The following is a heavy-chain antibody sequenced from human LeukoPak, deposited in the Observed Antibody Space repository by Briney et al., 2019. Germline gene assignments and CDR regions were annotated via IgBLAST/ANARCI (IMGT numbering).Heavy chain of an antibody. CDR2: FDPEDGET. J-gene: IGHJ6*02. D-gene: IGHD4-17*01. CDR1: GYTLTELS. Sequence: ASVTVSCTVSGYTLTELSMHWVRQAPGKGLEWMGGFDPEDGETIYAQKFQGRVTMTEDTSTDTAYMELSSLRSEDTAVYYCARTLIDYGDYLRGMDVWGQGTTVTVSS. CDR3: ARTLIDYGDYLRGMDV. V-gene: IGHV1-24*01.